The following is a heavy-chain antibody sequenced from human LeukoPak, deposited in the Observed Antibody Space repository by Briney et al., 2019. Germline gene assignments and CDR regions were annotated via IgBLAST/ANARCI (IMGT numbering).Heavy chain of an antibody. CDR1: GASISSSY. J-gene: IGHJ1*01. CDR2: ISTGGST. CDR3: ARDQTYYVSSGYDYVTYFHH. Sequence: SETLSLTFTVSGASISSSYRTWIRQPAGEGLEWIGRISTGGSTTYNPSFKSRVTMSLDTSKNQFSLNLTSVTAADTAVYYCARDQTYYVSSGYDYVTYFHHWGQGIRVTVSS. D-gene: IGHD3-22*01. V-gene: IGHV4-4*07.